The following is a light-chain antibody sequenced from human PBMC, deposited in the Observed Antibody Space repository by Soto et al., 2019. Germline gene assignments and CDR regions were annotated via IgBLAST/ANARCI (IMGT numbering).Light chain of an antibody. J-gene: IGLJ2*01. CDR1: SSNIGTYT. CDR3: AAWDDRVNGVV. CDR2: TYD. V-gene: IGLV1-44*01. Sequence: QSVLTQPPSVSRTPGQSITISCSGSSSNIGTYTLNWYQHLPGTAPKLLFSTYDQRPSEVADRFSVSKSGTSASLAISGLQSEDEADCYCAAWDDRVNGVVFGGGTKLTVL.